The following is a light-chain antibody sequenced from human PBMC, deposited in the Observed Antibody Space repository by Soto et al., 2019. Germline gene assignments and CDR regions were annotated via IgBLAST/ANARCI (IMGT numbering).Light chain of an antibody. Sequence: EIVLMPPPGSLSLSPGESSTLSCRASQSVSSSYLAWYQQKPGQAPRLLIYGASSRATGIPDRFSGSGAGAYFNLTISRLEPADFGVYYCQQYGSSHTFGQGTRLEIK. V-gene: IGKV3-20*01. CDR3: QQYGSSHT. CDR1: QSVSSSY. J-gene: IGKJ5*01. CDR2: GAS.